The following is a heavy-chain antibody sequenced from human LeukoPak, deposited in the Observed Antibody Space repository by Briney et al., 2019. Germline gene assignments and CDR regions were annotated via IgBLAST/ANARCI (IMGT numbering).Heavy chain of an antibody. CDR1: GGSISSVDYY. CDR3: ARDTVQGDSFDI. V-gene: IGHV4-31*03. CDR2: INYRGSA. Sequence: PSETLSLTCTVSGGSISSVDYYWSWIRQYPGKGLEWIGYINYRGSAYYNPSLKSRVTISVDTSKNQFSLKLTSVTAADTAVYYCARDTVQGDSFDIWGQGTMVTVSS. J-gene: IGHJ3*02.